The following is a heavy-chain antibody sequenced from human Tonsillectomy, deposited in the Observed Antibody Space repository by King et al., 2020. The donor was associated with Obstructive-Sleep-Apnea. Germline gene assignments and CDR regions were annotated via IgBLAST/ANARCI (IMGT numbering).Heavy chain of an antibody. CDR2: ISDYNGNT. V-gene: IGHV1-18*01. J-gene: IGHJ3*02. Sequence: QLVQSGAEVKKPGASVKVSCKASGYTFTSYDIPWVRQAPGQGLEWMGWISDYNGNTNYAQKLQGRVTMTTDTSTSTAYMELRSLRSDDTAVYYCARGGYYDSSGYYYDDAFDIWGQGTMVTVSS. CDR3: ARGGYYDSSGYYYDDAFDI. D-gene: IGHD3-22*01. CDR1: GYTFTSYD.